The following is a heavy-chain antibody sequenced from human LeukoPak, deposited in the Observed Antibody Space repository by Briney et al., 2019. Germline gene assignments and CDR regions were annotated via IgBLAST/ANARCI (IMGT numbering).Heavy chain of an antibody. V-gene: IGHV4-31*03. J-gene: IGHJ5*02. D-gene: IGHD6-19*01. Sequence: TSETLSLTCTVSGGSISSGGYYWSWIRQHPGKGLEWIGYIYYSGSTYYNPSLKSRVTISVDTSKNQFSLKLSSVTAADTAVYYCARHHSSGWGPGWFDPWGQGTLVTVSS. CDR2: IYYSGST. CDR3: ARHHSSGWGPGWFDP. CDR1: GGSISSGGYY.